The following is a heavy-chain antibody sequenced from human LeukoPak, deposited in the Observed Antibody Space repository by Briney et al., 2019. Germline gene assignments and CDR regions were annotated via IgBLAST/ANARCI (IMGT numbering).Heavy chain of an antibody. CDR1: GGSISSYY. CDR3: ARCDSSGYREFDY. J-gene: IGHJ4*02. D-gene: IGHD3-22*01. V-gene: IGHV4-59*01. CDR2: IYYSGST. Sequence: SETLSLTCTVSGGSISSYYWSWIRQPPGKGLEWIGYIYYSGSTNYNPPLKSRVTISVDTSKNQFSLKLSSVTAADTAVYYCARCDSSGYREFDYWGQGTLVTVSS.